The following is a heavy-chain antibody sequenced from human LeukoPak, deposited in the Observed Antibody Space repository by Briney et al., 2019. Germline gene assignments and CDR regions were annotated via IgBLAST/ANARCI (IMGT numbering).Heavy chain of an antibody. CDR2: IRDSGTST. CDR3: ATDPDGDYDFDF. J-gene: IGHJ4*02. CDR1: GFTFSSYA. D-gene: IGHD4-17*01. Sequence: GGSPRLSCAASGFTFSSYAMSWVRQAPGKGLEWVSDIRDSGTSTNYADSVKGRFTISRDNAKNSLYLQMNSLRAEDTAVYYCATDPDGDYDFDFWGQGTLVTVSS. V-gene: IGHV3-23*01.